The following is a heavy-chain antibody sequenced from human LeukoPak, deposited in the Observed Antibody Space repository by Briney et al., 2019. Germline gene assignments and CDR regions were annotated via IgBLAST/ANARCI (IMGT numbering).Heavy chain of an antibody. Sequence: ASVKVSCKASGYTFTSYYIHWVRQAPGQGLEWMGIINPSGGRTSYAQKFQGRVTMTRDTSTSTVYMELSSLRSDDTAVYYCARATGTWGHDGFDIWGQGTMVTVSS. D-gene: IGHD3-16*01. V-gene: IGHV1-46*01. CDR2: INPSGGRT. CDR3: ARATGTWGHDGFDI. CDR1: GYTFTSYY. J-gene: IGHJ3*02.